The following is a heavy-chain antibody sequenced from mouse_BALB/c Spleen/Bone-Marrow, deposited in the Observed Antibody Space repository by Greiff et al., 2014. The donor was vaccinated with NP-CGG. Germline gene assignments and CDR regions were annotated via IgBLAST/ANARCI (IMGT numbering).Heavy chain of an antibody. D-gene: IGHD2-2*01. J-gene: IGHJ3*01. CDR1: GFNIKDIY. V-gene: IGHV14-3*02. Sequence: VKFSFTASGFNIKDIYMHWVKRRPEQGLEWIGRIDPADDNTKYDSKFQGMATITADTSSNPAFLQLSSMTSEDTAVYYCANYGDDGGVVAYGGQGTMVTVPA. CDR2: IDPADDNT. CDR3: ANYGDDGGVVAY.